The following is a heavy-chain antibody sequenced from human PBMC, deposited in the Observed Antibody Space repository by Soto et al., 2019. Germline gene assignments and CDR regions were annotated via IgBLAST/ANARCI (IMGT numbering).Heavy chain of an antibody. D-gene: IGHD3-10*01. J-gene: IGHJ4*02. CDR1: GFTFRDYW. Sequence: GGSLRLSCAASGFTFRDYWMTWVRQAPGKGLEWVANIKQDGSEKYYVDSVKGRFAISRDNAKNSLYLQMSSLRAEDTAVYYCARDFPMVRGLFDYWRQGTLVTVSS. V-gene: IGHV3-7*03. CDR2: IKQDGSEK. CDR3: ARDFPMVRGLFDY.